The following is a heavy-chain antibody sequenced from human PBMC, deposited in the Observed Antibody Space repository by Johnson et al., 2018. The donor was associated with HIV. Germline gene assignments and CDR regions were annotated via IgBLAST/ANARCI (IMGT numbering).Heavy chain of an antibody. Sequence: VQLVESGGGVVRPGGSLRVSCAASGFTFSSSAMHWVHQAPGKGLEWVSVISTSGDTVLYTDSVKGRFTISRDNSKNTLYLQMNSLRAEDTAVYYCAKPMGGDDAFDIWGQGTTVTVSS. CDR2: ISTSGDTV. J-gene: IGHJ3*02. CDR3: AKPMGGDDAFDI. D-gene: IGHD3-16*01. V-gene: IGHV3-62*04. CDR1: GFTFSSSA.